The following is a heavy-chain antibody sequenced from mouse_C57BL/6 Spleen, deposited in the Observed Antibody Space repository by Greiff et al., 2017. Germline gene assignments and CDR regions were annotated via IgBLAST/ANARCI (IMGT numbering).Heavy chain of an antibody. D-gene: IGHD2-4*01. CDR2: ISSGSSTI. Sequence: EVMLVESGGGLVKPGGSLKLSCAASGFTFSDYGMHWVRQAPEKGLEWVAYISSGSSTIYYADKVKGRFTISRDNAKNTLFLQMTRLRSEETAMYYCARSDYDREYYYAMDYWGQGTSVTVSS. CDR1: GFTFSDYG. J-gene: IGHJ4*01. CDR3: ARSDYDREYYYAMDY. V-gene: IGHV5-17*01.